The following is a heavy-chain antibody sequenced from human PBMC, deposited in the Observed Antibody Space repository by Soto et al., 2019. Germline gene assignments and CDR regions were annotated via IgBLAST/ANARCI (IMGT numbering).Heavy chain of an antibody. CDR2: VSNDGINK. D-gene: IGHD1-1*01. Sequence: QVQLVESGGGVVQPGRSLRLSCAASGFTFSLFTTHWVRQAPGKGLECVAVVSNDGINKYYADSVKGRFTISRDNSKNTLYLQMNSLRGDDSAVYYCARGNMDVWGQGTTVSVSS. V-gene: IGHV3-30-3*01. CDR1: GFTFSLFT. CDR3: ARGNMDV. J-gene: IGHJ6*02.